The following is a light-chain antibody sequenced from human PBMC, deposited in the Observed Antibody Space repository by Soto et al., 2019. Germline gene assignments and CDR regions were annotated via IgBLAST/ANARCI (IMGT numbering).Light chain of an antibody. Sequence: DIQLTQSPSFLSASVGDRVTITCRASQGISSLLAWYQQKPGKAPKLLMYAASTLQSGVPSRFSGSGSGTEFTLTISSLQPEDFATYYCQQLKSLSWTFGQGTKVEIK. J-gene: IGKJ1*01. CDR1: QGISSL. CDR3: QQLKSLSWT. V-gene: IGKV1-9*01. CDR2: AAS.